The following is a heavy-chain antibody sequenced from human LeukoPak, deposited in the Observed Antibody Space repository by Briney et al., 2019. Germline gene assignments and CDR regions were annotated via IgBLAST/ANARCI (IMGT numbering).Heavy chain of an antibody. Sequence: GGSLRLSCAASGFTFSSYSMNWVRQAPGKGLEWVSYISSSSSTIYYADSVKGRFTISRDNAKNSLYLQMNSLRAEDTAVYYCASLRFLEWLFEDYWGQGTLVTVSS. D-gene: IGHD3-3*01. CDR3: ASLRFLEWLFEDY. J-gene: IGHJ4*02. V-gene: IGHV3-48*01. CDR2: ISSSSSTI. CDR1: GFTFSSYS.